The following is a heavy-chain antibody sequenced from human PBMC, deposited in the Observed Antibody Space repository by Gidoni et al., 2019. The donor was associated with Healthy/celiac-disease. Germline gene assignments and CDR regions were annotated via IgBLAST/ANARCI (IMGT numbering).Heavy chain of an antibody. D-gene: IGHD4-4*01. CDR3: ARVYRGDYYYGMDV. J-gene: IGHJ6*02. Sequence: EVQLVASGGGLVKPGGSLRLSCAASGFTFSSYSMNWVRQAPGKGLEWVSSISSSSSYIYYADSVKGRFTISRDNAKNSLYLQMNSLRAEDTDVYYCARVYRGDYYYGMDVWGQGTTVTVSS. CDR2: ISSSSSYI. V-gene: IGHV3-21*01. CDR1: GFTFSSYS.